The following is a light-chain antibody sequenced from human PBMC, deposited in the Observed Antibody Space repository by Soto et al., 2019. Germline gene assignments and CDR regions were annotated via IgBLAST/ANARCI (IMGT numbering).Light chain of an antibody. CDR3: QHVRS. CDR2: DAS. J-gene: IGKJ1*01. Sequence: EIVMTQSPATLSVSPGERATLSCRASENVYGNVAWYQQKPGQAPSLLIYDASTRATDIPARFSGSGSGTEFTLTISSLQSADCAIYFCQHVRSFGQGAKV. CDR1: ENVYGN. V-gene: IGKV3-15*01.